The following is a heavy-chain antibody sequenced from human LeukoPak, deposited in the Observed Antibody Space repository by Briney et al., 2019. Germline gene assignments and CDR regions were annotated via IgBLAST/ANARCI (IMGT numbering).Heavy chain of an antibody. CDR3: ARVGSYYYYYYYMDV. CDR1: GFTFSDYN. V-gene: IGHV3-11*04. J-gene: IGHJ6*03. D-gene: IGHD3-10*01. CDR2: MSRSGSTK. Sequence: GGSLRLSCAASGFTFSDYNMRWIRQAPGKGLEWVSSMSRSGSTKYYADSVKGRFTISRDNAKNSVFLQMNSLRAEDTAVYYCARVGSYYYYYYYMDVWGKGTTVTISS.